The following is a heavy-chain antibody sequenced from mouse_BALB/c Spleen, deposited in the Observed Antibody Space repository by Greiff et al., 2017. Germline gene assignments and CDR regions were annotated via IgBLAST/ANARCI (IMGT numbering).Heavy chain of an antibody. J-gene: IGHJ3*01. Sequence: SGAELVRSGASVKLSCTASGFNIKDYYMHWVKQRPEQGLEWIGWIDPENGDTEYAPKFQGKATMTADTSSNTAYLQLSSLTSEDTAVYYCIYGSSPWFAYWGQGTLVTVSA. V-gene: IGHV14-4*02. CDR3: IYGSSPWFAY. D-gene: IGHD1-1*01. CDR1: GFNIKDYY. CDR2: IDPENGDT.